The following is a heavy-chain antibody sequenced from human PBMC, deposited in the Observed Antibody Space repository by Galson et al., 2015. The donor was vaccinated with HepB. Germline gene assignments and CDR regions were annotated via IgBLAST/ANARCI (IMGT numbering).Heavy chain of an antibody. Sequence: SLRLSCAASGFTFSGSAMHWVRQAPGKGLEWVAVISFDGSNKYYVDSVKGRFTVSRDNSKNTLYLQMISLRAEDTAVYYCATDFWSGHLRLYYYYGMDVWGQGTTVTVSS. J-gene: IGHJ6*02. CDR3: ATDFWSGHLRLYYYYGMDV. CDR2: ISFDGSNK. D-gene: IGHD3-3*01. CDR1: GFTFSGSA. V-gene: IGHV3-30*04.